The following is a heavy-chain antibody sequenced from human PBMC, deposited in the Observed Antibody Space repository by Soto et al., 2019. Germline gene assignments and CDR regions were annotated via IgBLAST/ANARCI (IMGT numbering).Heavy chain of an antibody. J-gene: IGHJ6*02. CDR3: ARGSDDFWIGYFSWCSYYGMDV. V-gene: IGHV3-30-3*01. CDR1: GFTFSSYA. D-gene: IGHD3-3*01. Sequence: QVQLVESGGGVVQPGRSLRLSCAASGFTFSSYAMHWVRQAPGKGLEWVAVISYDGSNKYYADSVKGRFTISRDNSKNTLYLQMNSRGAEDTAVYYCARGSDDFWIGYFSWCSYYGMDVWGQGTTVTVSS. CDR2: ISYDGSNK.